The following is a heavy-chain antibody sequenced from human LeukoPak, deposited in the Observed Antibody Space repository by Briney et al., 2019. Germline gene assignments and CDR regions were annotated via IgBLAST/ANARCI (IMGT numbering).Heavy chain of an antibody. CDR1: VYTFTGQF. CDR2: IDPPSGAP. D-gene: IGHD6-19*01. J-gene: IGHJ4*02. Sequence: GASVKVSCKASVYTFTGQFIHWLRPAPGQGLEWMGWIDPPSGAPHYAQEFQDTITFTRDTSIATAYMEVHRLQTDDTAVYYCARSGFSTGFYLDFWGQGTPISVPS. CDR3: ARSGFSTGFYLDF. V-gene: IGHV1-2*02.